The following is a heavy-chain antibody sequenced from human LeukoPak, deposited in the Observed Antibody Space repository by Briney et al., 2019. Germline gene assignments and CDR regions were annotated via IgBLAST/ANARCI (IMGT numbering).Heavy chain of an antibody. V-gene: IGHV1-69*01. CDR2: IIPIFGTA. J-gene: IGHJ4*02. D-gene: IGHD6-19*01. CDR1: GGTFSSYA. CDR3: ARVGRFIAVAAHFDY. Sequence: GSSVKVSCKASGGTFSSYAISWVRQAPGQGLEWMGGIIPIFGTANYAQKFQGRVTITADESTSTAYMELSSLRSEDTAVYYCARVGRFIAVAAHFDYWGQGTLVTVSS.